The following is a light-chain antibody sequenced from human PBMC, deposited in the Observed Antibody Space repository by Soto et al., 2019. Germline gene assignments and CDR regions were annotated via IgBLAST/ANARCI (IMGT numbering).Light chain of an antibody. CDR3: ATWDDSLSRPV. CDR2: NND. Sequence: QSALTQPPSASGTPGQGVTISCSGSTANFGSTYVNWYQQLPGTAPTLLIYNNDQRPSGVPDRISGSKSGTSASLAISGLRSEDEAHYYCATWDDSLSRPVFGGGTKLTVL. J-gene: IGLJ2*01. CDR1: TANFGSTY. V-gene: IGLV1-47*01.